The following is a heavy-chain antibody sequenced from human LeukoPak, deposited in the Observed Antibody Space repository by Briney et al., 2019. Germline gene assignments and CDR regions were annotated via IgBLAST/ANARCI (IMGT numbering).Heavy chain of an antibody. CDR2: IYYSGST. CDR1: GGSISSYY. J-gene: IGHJ5*02. D-gene: IGHD5-18*01. CDR3: ARDFSDTAMVTSWFDP. V-gene: IGHV4-59*01. Sequence: TSETLSLTCTVSGGSISSYYWSWIRQPPGKGLEWIGYIYYSGSTNYNPSLKSRVTISVDTSKNQFSLKLSSVTAADTAVYYCARDFSDTAMVTSWFDPWGQGTLVTVSS.